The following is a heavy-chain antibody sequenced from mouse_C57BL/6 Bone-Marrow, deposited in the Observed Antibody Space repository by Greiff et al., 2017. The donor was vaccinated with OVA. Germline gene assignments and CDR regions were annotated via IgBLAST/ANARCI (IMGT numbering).Heavy chain of an antibody. J-gene: IGHJ4*01. CDR1: GFTFSDYY. CDR2: ISNGGGST. D-gene: IGHD1-1*01. CDR3: ARQGLLRSLYYAMDY. Sequence: EVKVVESGGGLVQPGGSLKLSCAASGFTFSDYYMYWVRQTPEKRLEWVAYISNGGGSTYYPDTVKGRFTISRDNAKNTLYLQMSRLKSEDTAMYYCARQGLLRSLYYAMDYWGQGTSVTVSS. V-gene: IGHV5-12*01.